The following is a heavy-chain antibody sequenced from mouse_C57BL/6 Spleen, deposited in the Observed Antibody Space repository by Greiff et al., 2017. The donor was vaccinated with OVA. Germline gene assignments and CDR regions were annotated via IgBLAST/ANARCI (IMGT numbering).Heavy chain of an antibody. J-gene: IGHJ2*01. Sequence: VQLQQSGPGLVQPSQSLSITCTVSGFSLTSYGVHWVRQSPGKGLEWLGVIWSGGSTDYNAAFISRLSISKDNSKSQVFFKMNSLQADDTAIYYCARNYYGSRGALYYFDYWGQGTTLTVSS. D-gene: IGHD1-1*01. CDR2: IWSGGST. CDR3: ARNYYGSRGALYYFDY. CDR1: GFSLTSYG. V-gene: IGHV2-2*01.